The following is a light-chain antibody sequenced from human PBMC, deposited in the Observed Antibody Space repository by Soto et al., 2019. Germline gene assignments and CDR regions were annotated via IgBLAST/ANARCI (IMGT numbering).Light chain of an antibody. CDR2: DVG. Sequence: QSALTQPASVSGSPGQSITISCTGTSSDVGGYNYVSWYQQHPGKAPKLMIYDVGNRPSGVSNRFSGSKSGNTASLTISGLQAEDEADYYCSSYTSSSTPLDVFGTGTKLTVL. CDR3: SSYTSSSTPLDV. V-gene: IGLV2-14*01. J-gene: IGLJ1*01. CDR1: SSDVGGYNY.